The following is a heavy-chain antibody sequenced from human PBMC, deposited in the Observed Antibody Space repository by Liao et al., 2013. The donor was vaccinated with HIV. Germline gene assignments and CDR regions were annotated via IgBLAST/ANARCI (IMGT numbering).Heavy chain of an antibody. CDR2: VYSSGTS. Sequence: QVRLQESGPGLVKPSETLSLTCTVSGGSMSGYYWSWIRQPAGRGLEWIGRVYSSGTSDYNPSLKSRVTVSEDTSKNQFSLNLSSVTAADTAVYYCARAGDGATGYHFDYWGQGTLVTVSS. D-gene: IGHD1-26*01. V-gene: IGHV4-4*07. CDR1: GGSMSGYY. J-gene: IGHJ4*02. CDR3: ARAGDGATGYHFDY.